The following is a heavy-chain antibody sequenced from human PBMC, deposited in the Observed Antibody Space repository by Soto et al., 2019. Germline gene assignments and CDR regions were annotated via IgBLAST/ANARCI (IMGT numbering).Heavy chain of an antibody. CDR2: IYHSGGT. J-gene: IGHJ5*02. D-gene: IGHD4-17*01. V-gene: IGHV4-30-2*01. CDR3: ARAMTTSRWFDP. Sequence: SETLSLTCAVSGGPITSGGYSWSWIRQPPGKGLEWIGYIYHSGGTYYNPSLKSRVTLSIDRTKKQFSLKLKSVTAADTAVYFCARAMTTSRWFDPWGQGTLVTVSS. CDR1: GGPITSGGYS.